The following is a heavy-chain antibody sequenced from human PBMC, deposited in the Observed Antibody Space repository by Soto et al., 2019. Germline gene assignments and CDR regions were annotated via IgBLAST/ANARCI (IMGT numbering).Heavy chain of an antibody. CDR1: GFTFSSYS. Sequence: GGSLRLSCAASGFTFSSYSMNWVRQAPGKGLEGVSSISSSSSYIYYADSVKGRFTISRDNAKNSLYLQMNSLRAEDTAVYYCVRDRKYYYDSSGYYRWFDPWGQGTLVTVSS. D-gene: IGHD3-22*01. CDR3: VRDRKYYYDSSGYYRWFDP. CDR2: ISSSSSYI. V-gene: IGHV3-21*01. J-gene: IGHJ5*02.